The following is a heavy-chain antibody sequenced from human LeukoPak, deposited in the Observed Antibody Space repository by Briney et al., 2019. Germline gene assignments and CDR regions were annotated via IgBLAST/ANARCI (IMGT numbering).Heavy chain of an antibody. Sequence: GESLKISCKGSGYSFTTYWIGWVRQMPGKGLEWMGIIYPGDSDTRYSPSFQGQVTISADKSISTAYLQWSSLKASDTAMYYCAIPRYSGSYFPTGYFDYWGQGTLVTVSS. J-gene: IGHJ4*02. CDR2: IYPGDSDT. D-gene: IGHD1-26*01. V-gene: IGHV5-51*01. CDR1: GYSFTTYW. CDR3: AIPRYSGSYFPTGYFDY.